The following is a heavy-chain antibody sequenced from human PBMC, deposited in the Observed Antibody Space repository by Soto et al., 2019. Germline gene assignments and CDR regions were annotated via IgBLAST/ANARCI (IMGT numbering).Heavy chain of an antibody. Sequence: PRESLKISRKGSGYSFTRYWIGWGRQMPGKGLEWMGIIYPGDSDTRYSPSFQGQVTISADKSISTAYLQWSSLKASDTAMYYCARLIDWGFDYWGQGTLVTVSS. V-gene: IGHV5-51*01. CDR3: ARLIDWGFDY. CDR2: IYPGDSDT. D-gene: IGHD7-27*01. J-gene: IGHJ4*02. CDR1: GYSFTRYW.